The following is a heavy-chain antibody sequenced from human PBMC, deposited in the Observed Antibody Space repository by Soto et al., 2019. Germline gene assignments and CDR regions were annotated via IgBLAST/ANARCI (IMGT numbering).Heavy chain of an antibody. V-gene: IGHV1-69*06. J-gene: IGHJ6*02. D-gene: IGHD6-19*01. Sequence: SVKVSCKASGGTFSSYAISWVLQAPGQGLEWMGGIIPIFGTANYAQKFQGRVTITADKSTSTAYTELSSLRSEDTAVYYCARGSIAVAGTYYYGMDVWGQGTTVTVSS. CDR3: ARGSIAVAGTYYYGMDV. CDR2: IIPIFGTA. CDR1: GGTFSSYA.